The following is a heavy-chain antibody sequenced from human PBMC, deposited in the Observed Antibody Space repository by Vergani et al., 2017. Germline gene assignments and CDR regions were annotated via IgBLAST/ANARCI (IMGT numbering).Heavy chain of an antibody. J-gene: IGHJ4*02. D-gene: IGHD3-10*01. V-gene: IGHV7-4-1*02. CDR2: INTNTGNP. CDR1: GYTFTSYA. CDR3: ARDHYYGSQRPGDY. Sequence: QVQLVQSGSELKNPGASVKVSCEASGYTFTSYAINWVRQAPGQGLQWMGCINTNTGNPTYAQVFTGLFVFSLDTSISTAYLQISSRKAEDTAVYYCARDHYYGSQRPGDYWGQGTLVTVSS.